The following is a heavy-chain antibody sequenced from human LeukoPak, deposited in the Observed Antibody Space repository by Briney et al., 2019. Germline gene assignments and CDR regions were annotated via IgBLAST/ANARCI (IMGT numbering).Heavy chain of an antibody. V-gene: IGHV3-48*04. CDR1: GFTFNSYW. Sequence: GGSLRLSCAASGFTFNSYWMHWVRQAPGKGLEWVSYISSGGSTVYYADSVKGRFTISRDNAKNSLYLQMNSLRAEDTAVYYCARVIIVGATGIWGQGTMVTVSS. CDR3: ARVIIVGATGI. D-gene: IGHD1-26*01. J-gene: IGHJ3*02. CDR2: ISSGGSTV.